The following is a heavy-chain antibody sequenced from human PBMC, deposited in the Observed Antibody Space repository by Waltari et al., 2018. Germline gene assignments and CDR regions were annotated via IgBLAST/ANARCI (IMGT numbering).Heavy chain of an antibody. Sequence: EVQLVESGGGLVQPGGSLRLSCAASGFTFSDHYMDWVRQAPGKGLGWVGRTRNKANSYTTEYAASVKGRFTVSRDESRDSLYLQMTSLKTEDTAVYYCARGYHSFDVWGQGTMVTVSS. CDR2: TRNKANSYTT. D-gene: IGHD1-20*01. J-gene: IGHJ3*01. CDR1: GFTFSDHY. CDR3: ARGYHSFDV. V-gene: IGHV3-72*01.